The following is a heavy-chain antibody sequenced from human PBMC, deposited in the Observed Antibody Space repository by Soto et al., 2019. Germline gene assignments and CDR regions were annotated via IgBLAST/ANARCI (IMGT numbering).Heavy chain of an antibody. CDR3: ARVRREYDNSGPVDY. J-gene: IGHJ4*02. D-gene: IGHD3-22*01. Sequence: PSETLPLTWAVSGGSISSLDFCWNWIRQPPGKGLEYIGYIYYGGSTYYNPSLQSRVTMSVDRSRNQFSLKLNSVTAADTAVYYCARVRREYDNSGPVDYWGQGTLVTVS. CDR1: GGSISSLDFC. V-gene: IGHV4-30-2*01. CDR2: IYYGGST.